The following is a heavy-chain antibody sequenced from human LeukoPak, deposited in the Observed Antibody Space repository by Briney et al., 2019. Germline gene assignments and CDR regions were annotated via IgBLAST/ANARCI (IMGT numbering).Heavy chain of an antibody. J-gene: IGHJ4*02. CDR2: ISYDGSNK. CDR3: ARDSIAGATVLDY. Sequence: XVRQAPGKGXXXXXXISYDGSNKYYADSVKGRFTISRDNSKNTLYLQMNSLRAEDTAVYYCARDSIAGATVLDYWGQGTLVIVSS. D-gene: IGHD1-26*01. V-gene: IGHV3-30*01.